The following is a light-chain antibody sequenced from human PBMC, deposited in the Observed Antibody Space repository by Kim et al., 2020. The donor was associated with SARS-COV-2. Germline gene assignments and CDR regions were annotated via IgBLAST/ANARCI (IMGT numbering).Light chain of an antibody. CDR1: QSISSH. V-gene: IGKV1-39*01. CDR3: QQSYITPLN. Sequence: DIQMTQSPSSLSASVGDRVTITCRTSQSISSHLNWYHQKPGRAPKLLIYAASTLQGGVPSRFSGSGSETDFTLTISSLQPEDYATYVCQQSYITPLNVGPGTKVDIK. CDR2: AAS. J-gene: IGKJ3*01.